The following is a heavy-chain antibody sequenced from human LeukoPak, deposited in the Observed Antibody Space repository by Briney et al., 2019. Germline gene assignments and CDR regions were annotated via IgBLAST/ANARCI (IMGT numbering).Heavy chain of an antibody. CDR3: ARGEYSSSSFSSYYYYYMDV. CDR2: IYYSGST. V-gene: IGHV4-59*01. D-gene: IGHD6-6*01. J-gene: IGHJ6*03. CDR1: GGSISSYY. Sequence: KPSETLSLTCTVSGGSISSYYWSWIRQPPGKGLEWIGYIYYSGSTNYNPSLKSRVTISVDTSKNQFSLKLSSVTAADTAVYYCARGEYSSSSFSSYYYYYMDVWGKGTTVTVSS.